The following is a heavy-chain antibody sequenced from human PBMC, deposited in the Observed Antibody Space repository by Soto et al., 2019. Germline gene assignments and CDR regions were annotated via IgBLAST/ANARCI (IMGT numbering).Heavy chain of an antibody. Sequence: SETLSLTCTVSGGSISSYYWSWIRQPPGKGLEWIGYIYYSGSTNYNPSLKSRVTISVDTSKNQFSLKLSSVTAADTAVYYCARDLGLGMGYFDYWGQGTLVTVSS. D-gene: IGHD7-27*01. CDR3: ARDLGLGMGYFDY. CDR2: IYYSGST. J-gene: IGHJ4*02. CDR1: GGSISSYY. V-gene: IGHV4-59*01.